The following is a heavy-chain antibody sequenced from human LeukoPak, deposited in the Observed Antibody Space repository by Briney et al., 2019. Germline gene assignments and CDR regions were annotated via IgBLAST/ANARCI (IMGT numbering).Heavy chain of an antibody. V-gene: IGHV1-24*01. CDR3: ATSCSGGSCYSFGY. Sequence: ASVKVSCKVSGYTLTESSMHWVRQAPGKGLEWMGGFDPEDGETIYAQKFQGRVTMTEDTSTDTAYMELSSLRSEDTAVYYCATSCSGGSCYSFGYWGQGTLVTVSS. D-gene: IGHD2-15*01. CDR1: GYTLTESS. J-gene: IGHJ4*02. CDR2: FDPEDGET.